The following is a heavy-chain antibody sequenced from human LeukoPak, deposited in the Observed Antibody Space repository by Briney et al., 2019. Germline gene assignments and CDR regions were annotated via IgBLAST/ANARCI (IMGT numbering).Heavy chain of an antibody. CDR3: ARVAFGLYVMDV. CDR2: ISSDSNYI. D-gene: IGHD3-16*01. Sequence: GGSLRLSCAAPGFTFSTYSMNWVRQAPGKGLEWVSSISSDSNYIYYADSLKGRFTISRDNAKNSLYLQMISLRAEDTAVYYCARVAFGLYVMDVWGQGTTVTVSS. CDR1: GFTFSTYS. J-gene: IGHJ6*02. V-gene: IGHV3-21*01.